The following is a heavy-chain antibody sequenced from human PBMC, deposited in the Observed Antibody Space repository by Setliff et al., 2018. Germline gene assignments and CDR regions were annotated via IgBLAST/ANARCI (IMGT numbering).Heavy chain of an antibody. V-gene: IGHV1-2*02. CDR1: GYIFTDYY. D-gene: IGHD6-19*01. CDR2: LNPKSGAT. CDR3: ARPAVAAYNWFDP. Sequence: RASVKVSCKASGYIFTDYYIHWMRQAPGQGPEWMGWLNPKSGATHYVQKFEGRITMTRVTSINTAYLEVTSLTSDDTAVYYCARPAVAAYNWFDPWGQGTLVTVSS. J-gene: IGHJ5*02.